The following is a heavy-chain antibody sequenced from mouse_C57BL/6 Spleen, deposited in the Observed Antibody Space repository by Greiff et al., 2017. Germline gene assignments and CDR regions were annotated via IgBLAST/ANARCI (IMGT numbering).Heavy chain of an antibody. CDR1: GFTFSDYG. V-gene: IGHV5-17*01. CDR2: ISSGSSTN. CDR3: ARTEHDPYKFCN. J-gene: IGHJ2*01. Sequence: EVKLVESGGGVVKPGGSLKLSCAASGFTFSDYGMHWVRQAPEKGLEWVAYISSGSSTNYYADTVKGRFTLSRDNARNTLFLQMNRLRSEDTAMYDCARTEHDPYKFCNWGNGTTLTVPS.